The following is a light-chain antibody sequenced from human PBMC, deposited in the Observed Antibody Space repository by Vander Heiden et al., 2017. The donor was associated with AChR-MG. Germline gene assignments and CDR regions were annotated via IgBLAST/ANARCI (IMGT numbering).Light chain of an antibody. CDR1: QSISSY. CDR3: QQSYSTSWT. CDR2: AAS. J-gene: IGKJ1*01. Sequence: DIQMTPSPSSLSASVGDRVPITFRASQSISSYLNWYQQKPGKAPKLLIYAASSLQSGVPSRFSGSGSGTDFTLTISSLQPEDFATYYCQQSYSTSWTFGQGTKVEIK. V-gene: IGKV1-39*01.